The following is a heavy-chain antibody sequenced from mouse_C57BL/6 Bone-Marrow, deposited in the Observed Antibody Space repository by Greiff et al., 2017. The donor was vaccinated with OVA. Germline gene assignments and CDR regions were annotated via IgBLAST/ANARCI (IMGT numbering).Heavy chain of an antibody. CDR3: ARHWDVYFDY. V-gene: IGHV5-6*01. J-gene: IGHJ2*01. CDR1: GFTFSSYG. CDR2: ISSGGSYT. D-gene: IGHD4-1*01. Sequence: VESGGDLVKPGGSLKLSCAASGFTFSSYGMSWVRQTPDKRLEWVATISSGGSYTYYPDSVKGRFTISRDNAKNTLYLQMSSLKSEDTAMYYCARHWDVYFDYWGQGTTLTVSS.